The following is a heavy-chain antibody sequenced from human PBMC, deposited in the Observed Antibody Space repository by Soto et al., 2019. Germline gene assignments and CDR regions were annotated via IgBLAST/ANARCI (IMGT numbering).Heavy chain of an antibody. CDR2: LRGNGAGI. V-gene: IGHV3-23*01. Sequence: DVHLLESGGDLVQPGGSLRISCGASGFTFSSFAMSWVRQAPGKGLEWVSSLRGNGAGIYYADSVKGRFTVSRDNSRNTLFLQRDSLRGDDTAVYYCAKEKVLGTLLLELWGRGTLVTVSS. CDR3: AKEKVLGTLLLEL. CDR1: GFTFSSFA. J-gene: IGHJ4*02. D-gene: IGHD3-10*01.